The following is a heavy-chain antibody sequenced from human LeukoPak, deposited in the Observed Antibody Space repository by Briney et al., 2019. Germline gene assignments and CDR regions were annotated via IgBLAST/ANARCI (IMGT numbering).Heavy chain of an antibody. CDR2: ISGSGDST. CDR1: GFTFSNYA. CDR3: AKELVPNPFDY. V-gene: IGHV3-23*01. J-gene: IGHJ4*02. Sequence: GGSLRLSCAASGFTFSNYAMTWVRQAPGKGLEWVSGISGSGDSTYYADSVKGRFTISRDNSKNTLYLQMSSLRAEDTAVYYCAKELVPNPFDYWGQGTLVTVSS. D-gene: IGHD6-13*01.